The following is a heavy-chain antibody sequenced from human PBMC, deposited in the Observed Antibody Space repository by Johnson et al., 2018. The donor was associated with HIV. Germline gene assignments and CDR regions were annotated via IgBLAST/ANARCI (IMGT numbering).Heavy chain of an antibody. Sequence: HVQLVESGGGLVQPGGSLRLSCAASGFTVSSNYMTWVRQAPGKGLEWVAVISYDGSNKYYADSVKGRFTISRYNSKNTLYLQMNSLRAEDTAVYYCARDEPYNLNACDIWGQGTMVTVSS. CDR1: GFTVSSNY. D-gene: IGHD5-24*01. J-gene: IGHJ3*02. CDR3: ARDEPYNLNACDI. CDR2: ISYDGSNK. V-gene: IGHV3-30-3*01.